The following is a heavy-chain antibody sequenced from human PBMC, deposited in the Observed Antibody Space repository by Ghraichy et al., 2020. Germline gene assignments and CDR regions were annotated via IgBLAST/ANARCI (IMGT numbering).Heavy chain of an antibody. CDR1: GGTITSASYY. J-gene: IGHJ4*02. V-gene: IGHV4-39*01. Sequence: SETLSLTCNVSGGTITSASYYWAWIRQPPGMGLEWIGNIYYSGDTYYNSSLKSRVTMSIDSSKNQFSLRLHSMTAPDTAVYFCASLRVPGDFDYWGQGTLVTVSS. CDR2: IYYSGDT. D-gene: IGHD3-10*01. CDR3: ASLRVPGDFDY.